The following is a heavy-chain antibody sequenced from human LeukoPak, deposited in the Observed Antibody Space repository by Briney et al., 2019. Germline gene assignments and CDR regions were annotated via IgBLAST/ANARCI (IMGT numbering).Heavy chain of an antibody. V-gene: IGHV3-21*01. Sequence: GGSLRLSCAASGFTFSTYNMNWIRQAPGKGLEWVSSISSTSSYIYYADSVKGRFTISRDNAKNSLYLQMNSLRAEDTAVYYCARDPGYDFWSGYSLTYFDYWGQGTMVTVSS. CDR3: ARDPGYDFWSGYSLTYFDY. CDR2: ISSTSSYI. D-gene: IGHD3-3*01. CDR1: GFTFSTYN. J-gene: IGHJ4*02.